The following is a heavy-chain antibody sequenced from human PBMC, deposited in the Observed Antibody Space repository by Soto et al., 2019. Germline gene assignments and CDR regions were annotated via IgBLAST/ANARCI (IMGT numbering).Heavy chain of an antibody. CDR3: ARGYAFDI. CDR1: GASISTDNW. J-gene: IGHJ3*02. V-gene: IGHV4-4*02. CDR2: IHHSGST. Sequence: QGQLQESGPGLVKPSGTLSLTCAVSGASISTDNWGSWVRQPPGKGLEWIGEIHHSGSTNYNTSLKSRVTTSVDKSKNQFSLNLISVTAADTAMYYCARGYAFDIWGQGTMVTVSS.